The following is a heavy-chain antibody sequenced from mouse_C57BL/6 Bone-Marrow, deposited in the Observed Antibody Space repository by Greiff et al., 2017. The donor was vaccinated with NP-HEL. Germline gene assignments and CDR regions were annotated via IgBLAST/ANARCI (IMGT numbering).Heavy chain of an antibody. D-gene: IGHD1-1*01. Sequence: EVTLVESGPGLAKPSQTLSLSCSVTGYSITSDYWNWIRKFPGNKLEYIGYISHSGSTDYNPSPNSRISITRDTSKNQYYLQLNSVTTEDTATYYCARLRYYGSSSYAMDYWGQGTSVTVSS. CDR3: ARLRYYGSSSYAMDY. J-gene: IGHJ4*01. V-gene: IGHV3-8*01. CDR1: GYSITSDY. CDR2: ISHSGST.